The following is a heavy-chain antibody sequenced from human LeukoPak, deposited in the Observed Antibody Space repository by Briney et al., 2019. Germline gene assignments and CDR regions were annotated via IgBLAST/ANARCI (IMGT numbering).Heavy chain of an antibody. Sequence: GGSLRLSCAASGFTFSSYAMSWVRQAPGKGLEWVSAISGSGGSTYYADSVKSRFTISRDNSKNTLYLQMNSLRAEDTAVYYCAKDRGQYSGSYEDYWGQGTLVTVSS. V-gene: IGHV3-23*01. J-gene: IGHJ4*02. D-gene: IGHD1-26*01. CDR3: AKDRGQYSGSYEDY. CDR2: ISGSGGST. CDR1: GFTFSSYA.